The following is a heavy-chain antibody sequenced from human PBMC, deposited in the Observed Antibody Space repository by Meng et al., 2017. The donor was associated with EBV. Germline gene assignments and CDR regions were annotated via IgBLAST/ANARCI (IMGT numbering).Heavy chain of an antibody. J-gene: IGHJ4*02. CDR3: ARGLDYFDY. V-gene: IGHV1-18*01. Sequence: QVQPVQSGAEVNKPGASGTVSCKASGYPFTSHGLSWVRQAPGQGLEWMGWISAYNGNTKYAQKLQGRVTMTTDTSTSTAYMELRSLRSDDTAVYYCARGLDYFDYWGQGTLVTVSS. CDR2: ISAYNGNT. CDR1: GYPFTSHG.